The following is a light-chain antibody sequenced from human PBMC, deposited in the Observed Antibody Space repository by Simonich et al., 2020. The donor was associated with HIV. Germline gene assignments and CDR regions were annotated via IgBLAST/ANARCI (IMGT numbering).Light chain of an antibody. V-gene: IGKV1-33*01. CDR3: QQYNNLPLT. CDR2: AAS. Sequence: DIQMTQSPSSLSASVGDRVTITCRASQSISRYLNWYQQKPGKAPKLLIYAASGLQNGVPSRFSGSGSGTDFTFTISSLQPEDIATYYCQQYNNLPLTFGGGTKVEIK. J-gene: IGKJ4*01. CDR1: QSISRY.